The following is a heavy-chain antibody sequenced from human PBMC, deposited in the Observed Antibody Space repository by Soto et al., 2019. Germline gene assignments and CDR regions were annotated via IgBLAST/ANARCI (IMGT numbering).Heavy chain of an antibody. CDR3: ARSDSSAYAMDV. Sequence: QVQLVESGGGVVQPGRSLGLSCAASGFTFSSYDMHWVRQAPGKGLEWVAIIWYDGSYKYYADSVKGRFTISRDNSKNTLYLQMNSLRAEDTAVYYCARSDSSAYAMDVWGQGTTVTVSS. CDR2: IWYDGSYK. J-gene: IGHJ6*02. D-gene: IGHD3-22*01. V-gene: IGHV3-33*01. CDR1: GFTFSSYD.